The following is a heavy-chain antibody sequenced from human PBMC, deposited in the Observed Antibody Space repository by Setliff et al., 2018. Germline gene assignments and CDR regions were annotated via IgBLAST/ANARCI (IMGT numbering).Heavy chain of an antibody. CDR2: IYTSGAT. CDR1: GASLSGGSYY. CDR3: AKEYVVNSFVSNSHQHYGLDV. J-gene: IGHJ6*02. V-gene: IGHV4-61*02. D-gene: IGHD2-21*01. Sequence: PSETLSLTCTVSGASLSGGSYYWSWIRQSAGKGLEWIGRIYTSGATTYSPSLKSRVSISADTSKNLFSLRLKSVTAADTAVYYCAKEYVVNSFVSNSHQHYGLDVWGQGTTVTV.